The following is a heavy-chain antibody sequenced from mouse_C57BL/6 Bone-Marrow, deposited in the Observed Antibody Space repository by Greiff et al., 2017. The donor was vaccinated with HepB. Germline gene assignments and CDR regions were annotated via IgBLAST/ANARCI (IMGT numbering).Heavy chain of an antibody. CDR2: ISSGGSYT. CDR1: GFTFSSYG. J-gene: IGHJ3*01. Sequence: EVKLVESGGDLVNPGGSLKLSCAASGFTFSSYGMSWVRQTPDKRLEWVATISSGGSYTYYPDSVKGRFTISRDNAKNTLYLQMSSLKSEDTAMYYCARHDPYGNSWFAYWGQGTLVTVSA. V-gene: IGHV5-6*01. D-gene: IGHD2-1*01. CDR3: ARHDPYGNSWFAY.